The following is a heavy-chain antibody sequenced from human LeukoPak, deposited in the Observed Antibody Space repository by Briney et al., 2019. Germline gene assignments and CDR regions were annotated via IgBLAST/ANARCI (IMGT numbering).Heavy chain of an antibody. CDR3: ARESPDEYCRSIRCFDYYGLDV. Sequence: PGRSLRLSCATYGFSFGSYAMHWVRQAPGKGLEWVAVISYDGSSEYYIDSVQGRFTISRDNSKNMVNLQMNRLRTEDTAVYYCARESPDEYCRSIRCFDYYGLDVWGQGTTVTVSS. D-gene: IGHD2/OR15-2a*01. V-gene: IGHV3-30-3*01. CDR1: GFSFGSYA. CDR2: ISYDGSSE. J-gene: IGHJ6*02.